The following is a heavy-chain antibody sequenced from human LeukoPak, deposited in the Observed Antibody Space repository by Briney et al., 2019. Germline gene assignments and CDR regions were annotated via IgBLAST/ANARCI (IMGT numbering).Heavy chain of an antibody. V-gene: IGHV3-30*03. Sequence: GRSLRLSCAASGFTFSSHGMHWVRQAPGEGLEWVAVISYDGSNKYYADSVKGRFTISRDNSKNTLYLQMNSLRAEDTAVYYCAREASGYDYWGQGTLVTVSS. D-gene: IGHD5-12*01. CDR2: ISYDGSNK. CDR3: AREASGYDY. J-gene: IGHJ4*02. CDR1: GFTFSSHG.